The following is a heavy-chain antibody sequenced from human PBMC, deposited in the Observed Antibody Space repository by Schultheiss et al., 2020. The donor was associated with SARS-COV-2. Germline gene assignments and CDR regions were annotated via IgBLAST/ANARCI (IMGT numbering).Heavy chain of an antibody. CDR3: ARGGQWLLLLTGYWFDP. CDR1: GYTFTSYG. J-gene: IGHJ5*02. V-gene: IGHV1-18*01. D-gene: IGHD3-22*01. Sequence: ASVKVSCKASGYTFTSYGISWVRQAPGQGLEWMGWISAYNGNTNYAQKLQGRVTMTTDTSTSTAYMELSSLRSEDTAVYYCARGGQWLLLLTGYWFDPWGQGTLVTVSS. CDR2: ISAYNGNT.